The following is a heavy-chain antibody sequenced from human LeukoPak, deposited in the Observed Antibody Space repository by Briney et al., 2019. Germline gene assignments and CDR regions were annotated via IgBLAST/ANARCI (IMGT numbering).Heavy chain of an antibody. D-gene: IGHD5-12*01. V-gene: IGHV3-30*18. CDR1: GFTFSSYG. Sequence: GRSLRLSCAASGFTFSSYGMHWVRQAPGKGLEWVAVISYDGSNKYYADSVKGRFTISRDNSKNTLYLQMNSLRAEDTAVYYCAKDPRYSAYGFDYWGQGTLVTVSS. J-gene: IGHJ4*02. CDR3: AKDPRYSAYGFDY. CDR2: ISYDGSNK.